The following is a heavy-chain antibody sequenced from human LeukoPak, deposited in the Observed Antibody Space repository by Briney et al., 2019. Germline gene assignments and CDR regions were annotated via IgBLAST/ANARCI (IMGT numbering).Heavy chain of an antibody. D-gene: IGHD2-15*01. CDR1: GGTFSRYT. CDR2: IIPILGIA. Sequence: VKVSCKASGGTFSRYTISWVRQAPGHGLEWMGRIIPILGIANYAQKFQGRVTITADKSTSTAYMELSSLRSEDTAVYYCARDRVVVAARVYYFDYWGQGTLVTVSS. CDR3: ARDRVVVAARVYYFDY. J-gene: IGHJ4*02. V-gene: IGHV1-69*04.